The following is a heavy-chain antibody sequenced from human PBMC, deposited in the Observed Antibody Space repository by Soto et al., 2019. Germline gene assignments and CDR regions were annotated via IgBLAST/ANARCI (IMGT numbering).Heavy chain of an antibody. CDR3: ATFYCSSSSCQLDY. V-gene: IGHV1-18*01. CDR1: GYTFNYYG. J-gene: IGHJ4*02. D-gene: IGHD2-2*01. CDR2: ISGYNGNT. Sequence: QAHLVQSGAEVKRPGASVKVSCKTSGYTFNYYGISWVRQAPGQGLEWMGWISGYNGNTFYAKNLQGRVSMTTDTSTTTAYMELTGLRSDDTAVYFCATFYCSSSSCQLDYWGQGTQVTVSS.